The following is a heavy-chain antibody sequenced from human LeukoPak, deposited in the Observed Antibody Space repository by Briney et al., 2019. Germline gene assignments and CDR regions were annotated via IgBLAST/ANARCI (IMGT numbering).Heavy chain of an antibody. Sequence: ASVKVSCKASGYTFSNYDITWVRQAPAQGLEWLGWISAYNGDTNYAQKLQGRVTMTTDTSTGTAYMELRSLRSDDTAVYYCARHYYDSGGYNSAFDYWGQGTLVTVSS. CDR3: ARHYYDSGGYNSAFDY. CDR2: ISAYNGDT. J-gene: IGHJ4*02. D-gene: IGHD3-22*01. CDR1: GYTFSNYD. V-gene: IGHV1-18*01.